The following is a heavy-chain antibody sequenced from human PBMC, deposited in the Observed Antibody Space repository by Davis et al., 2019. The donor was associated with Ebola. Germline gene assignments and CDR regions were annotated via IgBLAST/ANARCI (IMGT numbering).Heavy chain of an antibody. Sequence: SETLSLTCTVSGGSISTGDFYWSWIRQPPGKGLEWIGYIYSGGSTYYNPSLQSRVIISLDTSKNQFSLKVSSVTAADTAVYYCGGLYGGIHFDYWGQGALVTVSS. CDR2: IYSGGST. J-gene: IGHJ4*02. D-gene: IGHD4-23*01. CDR1: GGSISTGDFY. CDR3: GGLYGGIHFDY. V-gene: IGHV4-30-4*01.